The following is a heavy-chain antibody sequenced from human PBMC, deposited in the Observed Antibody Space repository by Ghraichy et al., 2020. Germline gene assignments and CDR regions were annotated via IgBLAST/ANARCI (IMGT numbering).Heavy chain of an antibody. J-gene: IGHJ4*02. D-gene: IGHD4-17*01. Sequence: ETLSLTCTVSGGSISTYYWSWIRQPPGRGLEWIGYISTSGSTKYNLSLKSRVTISVDTSKNQFSLKLRSVTAADTAVYYCARLPSIRSAYFDFWGQGTLVTVSS. CDR2: ISTSGST. CDR3: ARLPSIRSAYFDF. V-gene: IGHV4-4*09. CDR1: GGSISTYY.